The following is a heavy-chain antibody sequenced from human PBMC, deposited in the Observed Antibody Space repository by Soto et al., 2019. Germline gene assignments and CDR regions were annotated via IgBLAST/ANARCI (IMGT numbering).Heavy chain of an antibody. CDR2: ISGSGGST. Sequence: PGGSLRLSCAASGFTFSSYAMSWVRQAPGKGLEWVSAISGSGGSTYYADSVKGRFTISRDNSKNTLYLQMNSLRAEDTAVYYCAKDRRPPDCSSTSCYYRAKFGYFDYWGQGTLVTVSS. J-gene: IGHJ4*02. V-gene: IGHV3-23*01. CDR1: GFTFSSYA. CDR3: AKDRRPPDCSSTSCYYRAKFGYFDY. D-gene: IGHD2-2*01.